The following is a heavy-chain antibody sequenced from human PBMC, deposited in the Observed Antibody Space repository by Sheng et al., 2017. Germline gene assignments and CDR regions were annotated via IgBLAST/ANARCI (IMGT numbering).Heavy chain of an antibody. J-gene: IGHJ4*02. CDR2: IKSKTDGGTT. V-gene: IGHV3-15*01. CDR3: TTEQTYDLLTGYYDSTDY. CDR1: GFTFSNAW. Sequence: EVQLVESGGGLVKPGGSLRLSCAASGFTFSNAWMSWVRQAPGKGLEWVGRIKSKTDGGTTDYAAPVKGRFTISRDDSRYTLYLQINSLKTEDTAVYYCTTEQTYDLLTGYYDSTDYWGQGTLVTVSS. D-gene: IGHD3-9*01.